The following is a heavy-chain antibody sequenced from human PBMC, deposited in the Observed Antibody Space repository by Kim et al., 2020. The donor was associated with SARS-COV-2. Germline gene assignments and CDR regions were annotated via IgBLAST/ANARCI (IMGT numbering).Heavy chain of an antibody. CDR2: IIPIFGTA. CDR3: AGSSGSRPYNWFDP. D-gene: IGHD3-10*01. J-gene: IGHJ5*02. CDR1: GGTFSSYA. Sequence: SVKVSCKASGGTFSSYAISWVRQAPGQGLEWMGGIIPIFGTANYAQKFQGRVTITADKSTSTAYMELSSLRSEDTAVYYCAGSSGSRPYNWFDPWGQGTLVTVSS. V-gene: IGHV1-69*06.